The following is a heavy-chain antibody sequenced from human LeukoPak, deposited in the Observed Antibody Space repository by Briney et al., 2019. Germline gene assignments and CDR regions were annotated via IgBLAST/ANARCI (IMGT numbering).Heavy chain of an antibody. CDR1: GYSISSGYY. Sequence: SETLSLTCTVSGYSISSGYYWGWIRQPPGKGLEWIGEINHSGSTNYNPSLKSRVTISVDTSKNQFSLKLSSVTAADTAVYYCARVTTKSIAAAGLFDYWGQGTLVTVSS. D-gene: IGHD6-13*01. CDR2: INHSGST. J-gene: IGHJ4*02. V-gene: IGHV4-38-2*02. CDR3: ARVTTKSIAAAGLFDY.